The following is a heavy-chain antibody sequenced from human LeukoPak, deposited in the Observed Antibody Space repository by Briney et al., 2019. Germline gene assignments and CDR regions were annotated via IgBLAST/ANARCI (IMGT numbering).Heavy chain of an antibody. V-gene: IGHV4-34*01. D-gene: IGHD2-15*01. CDR2: INQSGST. Sequence: SETLSLTCAVYGGSFSGYYWSWIRQPPGKGLEWIGGINQSGSTNYNPSLKSRVTISVDTSKNQFSLKVSSVTAADTAVYYCALLQMSSPPFDYWGQGTLVTASS. CDR3: ALLQMSSPPFDY. CDR1: GGSFSGYY. J-gene: IGHJ4*02.